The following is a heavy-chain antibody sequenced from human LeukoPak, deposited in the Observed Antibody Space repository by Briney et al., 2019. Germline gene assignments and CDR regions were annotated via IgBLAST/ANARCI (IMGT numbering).Heavy chain of an antibody. CDR2: ISAYNGNT. V-gene: IGHV1-18*01. J-gene: IGHJ5*02. CDR3: ARDEVGATEWFDP. CDR1: GYTFTSYG. Sequence: VASVKVSCKASGYTFTSYGISWVRQAPGQGLEWMGWISAYNGNTNYAQKLQGRVTMTTDTSTSTAYMELRSLRSDDTAVYYCARDEVGATEWFDPWGQGTLVPVSS. D-gene: IGHD1-26*01.